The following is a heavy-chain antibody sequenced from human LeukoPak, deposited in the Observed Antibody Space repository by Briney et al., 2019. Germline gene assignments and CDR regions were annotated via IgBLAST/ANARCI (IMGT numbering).Heavy chain of an antibody. CDR2: SSNGGSTI. CDR1: GFTFSDFY. J-gene: IGHJ4*02. V-gene: IGHV3-11*01. D-gene: IGHD3-22*01. CDR3: ARSVDSGGYFREITFYYFDY. Sequence: GGSLRLSCAASGFTFSDFYMTWIRQAPGKGLEWVSYSSNGGSTIYYADSVKGRFTISRDNAKNSLYLQMNSLRAEDTAVYYCARSVDSGGYFREITFYYFDYWGQGTLVTVSS.